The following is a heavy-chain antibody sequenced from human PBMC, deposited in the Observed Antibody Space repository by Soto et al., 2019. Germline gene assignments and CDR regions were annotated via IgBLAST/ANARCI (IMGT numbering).Heavy chain of an antibody. CDR3: ARNGDCNRPGCIVGWSHP. D-gene: IGHD2-15*01. CDR1: GGSISSSSYY. CDR2: IFYSGST. Sequence: SETLSLTCTVSGGSISSSSYYWGWIRQPPGKGLEWIGSIFYSGSTYYNPSLKSRVTISVDTSKNQFYLDLNSVTAADTAMYYCARNGDCNRPGCIVGWSHPWSAGILVSVSS. V-gene: IGHV4-39*07. J-gene: IGHJ5*02.